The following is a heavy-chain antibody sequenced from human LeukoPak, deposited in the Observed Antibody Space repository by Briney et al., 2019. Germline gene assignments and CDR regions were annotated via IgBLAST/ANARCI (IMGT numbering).Heavy chain of an antibody. Sequence: GGSLRLSCAASGFTFRNYVIHWVRQAPGKGLEWVAVTSSDLNVKLYADSVKGRFTISRDNSKKMYMQMDSLRAEDTAVYYCAKSSGYLVDDLGYWGQGTLVTVSS. J-gene: IGHJ4*02. CDR2: TSSDLNVK. CDR3: AKSSGYLVDDLGY. V-gene: IGHV3-30-3*01. D-gene: IGHD3-22*01. CDR1: GFTFRNYV.